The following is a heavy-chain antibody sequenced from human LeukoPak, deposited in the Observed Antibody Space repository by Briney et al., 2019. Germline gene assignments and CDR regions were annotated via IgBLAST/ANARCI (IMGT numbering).Heavy chain of an antibody. Sequence: PSETLSLTCTVSGGSISSGGYYWSWIRQPPGKGLEWIGYIYHSGSTYYNPSLKSRVTISVDRSKNQFSLKLSSVTAADTAVYYCAREDCSSTSCHPVYWGQGTLVTVSS. V-gene: IGHV4-30-2*01. CDR2: IYHSGST. D-gene: IGHD2-2*01. CDR1: GGSISSGGYY. CDR3: AREDCSSTSCHPVY. J-gene: IGHJ4*02.